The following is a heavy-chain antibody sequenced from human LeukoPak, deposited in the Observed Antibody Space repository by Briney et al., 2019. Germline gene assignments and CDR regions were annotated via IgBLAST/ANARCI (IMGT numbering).Heavy chain of an antibody. CDR3: AKDRLAYYYDSSGYYGLYDY. Sequence: PGGSLRLSCAASGFTFSSYAMSWGRQAPGKGLEWVSAISGSGGSTYYADSVKGRFTISRDNSKNTLYLQMNSLRAEDTAVYYCAKDRLAYYYDSSGYYGLYDYWGQGTLVTVSS. J-gene: IGHJ4*02. V-gene: IGHV3-23*01. CDR2: ISGSGGST. D-gene: IGHD3-22*01. CDR1: GFTFSSYA.